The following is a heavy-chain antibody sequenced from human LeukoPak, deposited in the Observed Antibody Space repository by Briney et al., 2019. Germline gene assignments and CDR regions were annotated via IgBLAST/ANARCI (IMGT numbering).Heavy chain of an antibody. CDR1: GYTLTELS. J-gene: IGHJ4*02. CDR2: FDPEDGET. CDR3: ATDHPTRYFGPFDY. Sequence: ASVKVSCKVPGYTLTELSMHWVRQAPGKGLEWMGGFDPEDGETIYAQKFQGRVTMTEDTSTDTAYMELSSLRSEDTAVYYCATDHPTRYFGPFDYWGQGTLVTVSS. D-gene: IGHD3-9*01. V-gene: IGHV1-24*01.